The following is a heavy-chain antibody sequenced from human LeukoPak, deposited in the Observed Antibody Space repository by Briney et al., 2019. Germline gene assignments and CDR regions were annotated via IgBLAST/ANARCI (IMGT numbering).Heavy chain of an antibody. CDR2: MNPNNGKT. D-gene: IGHD2-8*02. CDR1: GYIFTSLD. V-gene: IGHV1-8*03. CDR3: ARGHVSGGGLYYFNS. Sequence: ASVKVSCKASGYIFTSLDINWVRQAPGQGLEWMGWMNPNNGKTAYAQKFQGRVTITRNTATTTAYMELSSLRSDDTAVYYCARGHVSGGGLYYFNSWGQGTLVTVSS. J-gene: IGHJ4*02.